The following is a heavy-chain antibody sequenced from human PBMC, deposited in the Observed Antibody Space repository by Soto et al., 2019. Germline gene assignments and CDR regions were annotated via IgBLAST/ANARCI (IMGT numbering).Heavy chain of an antibody. CDR1: GGSISGGTCY. V-gene: IGHV4-31*03. Sequence: ILSLTCTVSGGSISGGTCYWSWIRQPPGQGLEWIGYIYFSGSTYYNPSLKGRVIISVDTSKNQFSLRLSSVTAADTAVYYCARGDWPTQMDVWGQGTTVTVSS. D-gene: IGHD2-21*01. CDR2: IYFSGST. J-gene: IGHJ6*02. CDR3: ARGDWPTQMDV.